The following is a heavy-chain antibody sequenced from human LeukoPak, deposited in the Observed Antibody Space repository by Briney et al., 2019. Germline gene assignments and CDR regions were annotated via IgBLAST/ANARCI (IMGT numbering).Heavy chain of an antibody. V-gene: IGHV1-46*01. CDR3: ARGGEDYHNTWHFDY. J-gene: IGHJ4*02. Sequence: GASVKVSCKASGYTFTSYYMHWVRQAPGQGLEWMGIISPSGGSTSYAQKFQGRVTMTRDTSTSTVYMELSSLRSEDTAVYYCARGGEDYHNTWHFDYWGQGTLVTVSS. CDR1: GYTFTSYY. D-gene: IGHD3-16*01. CDR2: ISPSGGST.